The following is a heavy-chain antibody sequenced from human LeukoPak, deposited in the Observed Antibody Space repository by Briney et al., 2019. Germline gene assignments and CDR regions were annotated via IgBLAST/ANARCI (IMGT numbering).Heavy chain of an antibody. D-gene: IGHD2-21*02. V-gene: IGHV3-21*01. Sequence: KAGGSLRLSCAASGFTFSGYAMAWVRQAPGKGLEWVSSISSESTNIYYTDSVKGRFTIARDNAKNSLYLQMNSLIPEDTAVYYCSRDGSGSGDVWGQGTLVTVSS. CDR1: GFTFSGYA. CDR3: SRDGSGSGDV. J-gene: IGHJ4*02. CDR2: ISSESTNI.